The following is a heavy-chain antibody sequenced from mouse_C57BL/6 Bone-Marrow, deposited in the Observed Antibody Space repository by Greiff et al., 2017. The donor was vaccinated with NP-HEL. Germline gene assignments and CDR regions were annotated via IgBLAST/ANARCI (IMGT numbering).Heavy chain of an antibody. J-gene: IGHJ2*01. CDR1: GYTFTDYY. V-gene: IGHV1-19*01. CDR2: INPYNGGT. CDR3: AREGDYYGFDY. D-gene: IGHD1-1*01. Sequence: VQLQQSGPVLVKPGASVKMSCKASGYTFTDYYMNWVKQSHGKSLEWIGVINPYNGGTSYNQKFKGKATLTVDKSSSTAYMELNSLTSEDSAVYYCAREGDYYGFDYWGQGTTLTVSS.